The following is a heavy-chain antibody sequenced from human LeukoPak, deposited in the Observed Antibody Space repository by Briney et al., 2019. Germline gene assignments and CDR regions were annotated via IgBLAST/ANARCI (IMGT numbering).Heavy chain of an antibody. CDR3: TRPASSSGSDY. V-gene: IGHV3-73*01. J-gene: IGHJ4*02. CDR2: IRSKANSYAT. Sequence: GGSLRLSSAASGFTFSGSAMHWVRQASGKGLEWVGRIRSKANSYATAYAASVKGRFTISRDDSKNTAYLQMNSLKTEDTAVYYCTRPASSSGSDYWGQGTLVTVSS. CDR1: GFTFSGSA. D-gene: IGHD1-26*01.